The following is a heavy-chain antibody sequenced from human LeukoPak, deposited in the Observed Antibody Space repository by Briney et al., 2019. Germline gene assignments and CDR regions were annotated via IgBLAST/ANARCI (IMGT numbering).Heavy chain of an antibody. CDR2: ISGSGGST. Sequence: GSLRLSPAASGFTFSSYTMSWVRQAPGTGLEWVSAISGSGGSTYHADSVKGRFTISRDNFKHTLYLQMNSLRAEDTAVYYCARSGSGSYFLDYGGQGTLVTVSS. J-gene: IGHJ4*02. CDR3: ARSGSGSYFLDY. D-gene: IGHD3-10*01. V-gene: IGHV3-23*01. CDR1: GFTFSSYT.